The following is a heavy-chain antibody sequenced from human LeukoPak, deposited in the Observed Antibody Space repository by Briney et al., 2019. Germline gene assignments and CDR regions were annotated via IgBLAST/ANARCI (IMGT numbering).Heavy chain of an antibody. CDR2: IKEDGSEK. J-gene: IGHJ4*02. CDR1: GFTFSKYY. D-gene: IGHD6-6*01. CDR3: ARDAGIAARGFGY. V-gene: IGHV3-7*01. Sequence: PGGSLRLSCAASGFTFSKYYMTWVRQAPGKGLEWVASIKEDGSEKYYVDSVRGRFTISRDNAKNSLYLQMNSLRAEDTAVYYCARDAGIAARGFGYWGQGTLVTVSS.